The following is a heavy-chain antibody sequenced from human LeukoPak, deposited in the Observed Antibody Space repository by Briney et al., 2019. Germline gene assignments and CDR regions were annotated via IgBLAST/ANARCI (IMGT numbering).Heavy chain of an antibody. V-gene: IGHV1-69*13. J-gene: IGHJ6*03. CDR1: GGTFSSYA. CDR3: ARDLAARGNYYYYYMDV. CDR2: IIPIFGTA. D-gene: IGHD6-6*01. Sequence: SVKVSCKASGGTFSSYAISWARQAPGQGLEWMGGIIPIFGTANYAQKFQGRVTITADESTSTAYMELSSLRSEDTAVYYCARDLAARGNYYYYYMDVWGKGTTVTVSS.